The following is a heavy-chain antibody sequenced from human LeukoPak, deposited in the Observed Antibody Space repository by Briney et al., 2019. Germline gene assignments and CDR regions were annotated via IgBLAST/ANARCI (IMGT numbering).Heavy chain of an antibody. Sequence: SETLSLTCAVSGGSISSGGYSWSWIRQPPGKGLEWIGYIYYSGSTYYNPSLKSRVTISLDTSQNQFSLKLNSVTAADTAVYYCATVASGWYPDYWGQGALVTVAS. CDR2: IYYSGST. CDR1: GGSISSGGYS. CDR3: ATVASGWYPDY. J-gene: IGHJ4*02. V-gene: IGHV4-30-4*07. D-gene: IGHD6-19*01.